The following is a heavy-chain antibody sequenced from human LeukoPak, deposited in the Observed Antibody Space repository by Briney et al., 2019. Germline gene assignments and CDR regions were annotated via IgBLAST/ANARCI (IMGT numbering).Heavy chain of an antibody. CDR3: ARAEMRLWTTGAFDI. CDR1: GFTFSSYS. D-gene: IGHD5-18*01. J-gene: IGHJ3*02. Sequence: GGSLRLSCAASGFTFSSYSMNWVRQAPGKGLEWVSSISSSSYIYYADSVKGRFTISRDNAKNSLYLQMNSLRAEDTAAYYCARAEMRLWTTGAFDIWGQGTMVTVSS. CDR2: ISSSSYI. V-gene: IGHV3-21*01.